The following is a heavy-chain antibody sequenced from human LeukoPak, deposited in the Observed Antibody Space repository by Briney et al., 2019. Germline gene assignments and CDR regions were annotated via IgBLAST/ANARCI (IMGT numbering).Heavy chain of an antibody. CDR2: ISSSSSTI. D-gene: IGHD1-26*01. Sequence: GGSLRLSCAAPGFTFSSYSMNRVRQAPGKGLEWLSYISSSSSTISYADSVRGRFTISRDNAKNSLYLQMNSLRAEDTAVYYCARDPLGIVGATPGYWGQGTLVTVSS. CDR3: ARDPLGIVGATPGY. V-gene: IGHV3-48*01. J-gene: IGHJ4*02. CDR1: GFTFSSYS.